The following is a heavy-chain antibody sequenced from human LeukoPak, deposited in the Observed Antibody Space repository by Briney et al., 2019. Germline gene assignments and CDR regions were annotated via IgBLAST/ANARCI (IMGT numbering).Heavy chain of an antibody. CDR2: IIPIFGTP. V-gene: IGHV1-69*13. Sequence: GASVNVSCKACGSTFSTLTINLVRQAPGPGLEGMGGIIPIFGTPYYAQHFQRRVTLTADESASTAYMEVRSLRSEDTAVYYCARDRGYCTRTNCYRGWFDPWGQGTLVTVSS. D-gene: IGHD2-2*02. CDR3: ARDRGYCTRTNCYRGWFDP. CDR1: GSTFSTLT. J-gene: IGHJ5*02.